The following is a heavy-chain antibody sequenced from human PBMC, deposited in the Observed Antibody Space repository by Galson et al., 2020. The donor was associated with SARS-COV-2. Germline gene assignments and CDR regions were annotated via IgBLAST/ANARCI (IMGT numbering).Heavy chain of an antibody. CDR2: ISYDGSEK. Sequence: ETGGSLRLSFAASGFTFSYYGMYWVRQAPGKGLEWVALISYDGSEKHLADSLKGRFTISRDNSKSTLYLQMSSLRGEDTAVYYCAAGIVIVPSARYGMDVWGQGTTVIVAS. V-gene: IGHV3-30*03. J-gene: IGHJ6*02. D-gene: IGHD2-2*01. CDR1: GFTFSYYG. CDR3: AAGIVIVPSARYGMDV.